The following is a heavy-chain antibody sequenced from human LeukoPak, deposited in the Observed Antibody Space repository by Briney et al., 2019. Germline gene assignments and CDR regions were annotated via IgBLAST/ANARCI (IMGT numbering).Heavy chain of an antibody. CDR2: IYHSGST. CDR3: ARDVSYYDFWSGENDAFDI. J-gene: IGHJ3*02. V-gene: IGHV4-30-2*01. D-gene: IGHD3-3*01. Sequence: SETLSLTCTVSGGSISSGDYYWSWIRQPPGKGLEWIGYIYHSGSTYYNPSLKSRVTISVDRSKNQFSLKLSSVTAADTAVYYCARDVSYYDFWSGENDAFDIWGQGTMVTVSS. CDR1: GGSISSGDYY.